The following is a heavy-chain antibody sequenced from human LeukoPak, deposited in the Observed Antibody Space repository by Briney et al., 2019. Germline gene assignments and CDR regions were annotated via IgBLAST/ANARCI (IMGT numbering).Heavy chain of an antibody. CDR1: GGSISSSSYY. D-gene: IGHD1-26*01. CDR2: IYYSGST. V-gene: IGHV4-39*01. Sequence: SETLSLTCTVSGGSISSSSYYWGWIRQPPGKGLEWIGSIYYSGSTYYNPSLKSRVTISVDTSKNQFSLKLSSVTAADTAVYYCARIHSGSYPWWFDPWGQGTLSPSPQ. J-gene: IGHJ5*02. CDR3: ARIHSGSYPWWFDP.